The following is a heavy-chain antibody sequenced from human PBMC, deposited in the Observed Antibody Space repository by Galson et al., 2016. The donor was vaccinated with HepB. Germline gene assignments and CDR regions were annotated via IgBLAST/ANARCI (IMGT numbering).Heavy chain of an antibody. CDR1: GASISSGY. D-gene: IGHD1-1*01. J-gene: IGHJ5*02. CDR2: IYYSGST. CDR3: ARSADTTVSRGLSAGWLDP. V-gene: IGHV4-59*01. Sequence: SETLSLTCTVSGASISSGYWTWIRLRPEKGLEWMGSIYYSGSTNYNPSLKTRVTISVDTSKNQFSLTLTSVTAADTAVYHCARSADTTVSRGLSAGWLDPWGQGTLVTVSS.